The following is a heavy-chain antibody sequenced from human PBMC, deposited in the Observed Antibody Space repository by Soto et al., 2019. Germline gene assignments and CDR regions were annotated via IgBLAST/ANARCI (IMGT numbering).Heavy chain of an antibody. Sequence: PVKLACKAVGYTFTIYGSSRGLQANGQGLEWMGWISAYNGNTNYAQKLQGRVTMTTDTSTSTAYMELRSLRSDDTAVYYCARGTTVETGSYWGQGTLVTVSS. CDR2: ISAYNGNT. D-gene: IGHD4-17*01. CDR3: ARGTTVETGSY. V-gene: IGHV1-18*01. J-gene: IGHJ4*02. CDR1: GYTFTIYG.